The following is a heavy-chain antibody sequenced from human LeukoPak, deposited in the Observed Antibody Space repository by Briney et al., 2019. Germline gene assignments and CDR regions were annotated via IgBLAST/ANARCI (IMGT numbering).Heavy chain of an antibody. CDR3: ARETGACTSTTCYRYFDY. J-gene: IGHJ4*02. CDR2: IKPHSGDT. Sequence: ASVKVSCKASGYTFTGFYIHWVRQAPGQGLEWMGWIKPHSGDTNYAQRFQDWVTMTRDTSLSPAYMEVSRLRSDDTAVYYCARETGACTSTTCYRYFDYWGQGTLVTVSS. D-gene: IGHD2-2*02. CDR1: GYTFTGFY. V-gene: IGHV1-2*04.